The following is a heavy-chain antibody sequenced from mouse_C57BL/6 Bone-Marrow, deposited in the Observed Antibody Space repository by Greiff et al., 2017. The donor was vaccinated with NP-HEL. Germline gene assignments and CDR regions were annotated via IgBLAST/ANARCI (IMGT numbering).Heavy chain of an antibody. V-gene: IGHV8-8*01. CDR1: GLSLSTFGMG. J-gene: IGHJ4*01. D-gene: IGHD2-3*01. Sequence: QVTLKVSGPGILQPSQTLSLTCSSSGLSLSTFGMGVGRIRHPPGMGLEWLAHIWWDDDKYYNPAPKRRPTISKDTSKNQSFLKLANVDTADTATYYCARIEGGLLNYFAKGYWGQGTSVSVSS. CDR3: ARIEGGLLNYFAKGY. CDR2: IWWDDDK.